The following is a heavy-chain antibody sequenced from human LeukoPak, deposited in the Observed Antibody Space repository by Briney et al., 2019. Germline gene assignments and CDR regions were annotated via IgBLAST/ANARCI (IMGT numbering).Heavy chain of an antibody. CDR3: AGGVYDFWSGYYGPRWFDP. CDR1: GGSISSSSYY. J-gene: IGHJ5*02. D-gene: IGHD3-3*01. CDR2: MYYSGST. Sequence: SETLSLTCTVSGGSISSSSYYWGWIRQPPGKGLEWIGSMYYSGSTYYNPSLKGRVTISVDTSKNQFSLKLSSVTAADTAVYYCAGGVYDFWSGYYGPRWFDPWGQGTLVTVSS. V-gene: IGHV4-39*01.